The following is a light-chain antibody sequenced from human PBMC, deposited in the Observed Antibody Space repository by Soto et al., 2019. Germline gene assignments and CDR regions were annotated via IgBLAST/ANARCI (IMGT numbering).Light chain of an antibody. V-gene: IGKV1-39*01. CDR3: QDTYSVSPHT. CDR1: QNIIKY. Sequence: DIQMTQSPSSLPASVGDRVTITCRASQNIIKYLNWYQHKPGKAPTLLIYGASNLQSGVPSRFSGSGSETDFTLTINGRQPEDFATYYCQDTYSVSPHTFGGGTKVEIK. J-gene: IGKJ4*01. CDR2: GAS.